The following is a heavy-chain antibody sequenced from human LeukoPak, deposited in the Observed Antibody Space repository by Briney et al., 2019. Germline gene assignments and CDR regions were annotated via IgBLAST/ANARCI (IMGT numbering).Heavy chain of an antibody. J-gene: IGHJ4*02. Sequence: ASVKVSCKASGYTFTSYGISWVRQAPGQGLEWMGWINPNSGGTNYAQKFQGRVTMTRDTSISTAYMELSRLRSDDTAVYYCARGGVPAAIDYWGQGTLVTVSS. CDR2: INPNSGGT. V-gene: IGHV1-2*02. CDR3: ARGGVPAAIDY. D-gene: IGHD2-2*02. CDR1: GYTFTSYG.